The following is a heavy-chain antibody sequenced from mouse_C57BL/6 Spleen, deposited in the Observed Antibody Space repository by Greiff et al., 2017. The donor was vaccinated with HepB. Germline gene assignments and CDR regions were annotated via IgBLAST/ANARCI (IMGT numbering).Heavy chain of an antibody. J-gene: IGHJ2*01. CDR1: GYTFTDYY. CDR3: AREGFDY. CDR2: IYPGSGNT. V-gene: IGHV1-76*01. Sequence: QVQLQQSGAELVRPGASVKLSCKASGYTFTDYYINWVKQRPGQGLEWIARIYPGSGNTYYNEKFKGKATLTAEKSSSTAYMQLSSLTSEDSAVYFCAREGFDYWGQGTTLTVSS.